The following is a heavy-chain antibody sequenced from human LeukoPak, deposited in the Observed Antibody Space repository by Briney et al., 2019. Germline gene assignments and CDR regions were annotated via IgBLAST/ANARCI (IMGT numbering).Heavy chain of an antibody. CDR2: LRHDGTNK. Sequence: GGSLRLSCAASGFTFSSYGMHWVRQAPGKGLEWVAFLRHDGTNKRYADSVKGRCTISRDNSKNTLDLQMNNLRAEDTAVYYCAKDHDISGFDSWGQGTLVTVSS. D-gene: IGHD3-22*01. J-gene: IGHJ4*02. CDR1: GFTFSSYG. V-gene: IGHV3-30*02. CDR3: AKDHDISGFDS.